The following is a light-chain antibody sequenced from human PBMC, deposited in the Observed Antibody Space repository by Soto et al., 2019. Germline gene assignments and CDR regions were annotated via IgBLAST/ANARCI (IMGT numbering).Light chain of an antibody. CDR2: DAS. CDR1: QSINNR. J-gene: IGKJ5*01. Sequence: IQMTQSPSTLSASIGDRVTITCRASQSINNRLAWYQQMPGKAPNLLIYDASSLESGVPSRFRGSGSETEFTLTINGLQPDDFAVYFCQHFHTKPITFGQGTRLDIK. CDR3: QHFHTKPIT. V-gene: IGKV1-5*01.